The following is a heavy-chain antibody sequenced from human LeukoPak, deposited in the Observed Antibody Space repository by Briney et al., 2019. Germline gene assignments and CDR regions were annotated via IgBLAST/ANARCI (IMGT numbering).Heavy chain of an antibody. Sequence: SGGSLRLSCAASGFTFSSYGMHWVRQAPGKGLEWVSAISGSGGNIYYAASVKGRFTISRDNSKNTLYLHMNSLKTEDTAVYYCTTQRGYFDYWGQGTLVTVSS. CDR2: ISGSGGNI. V-gene: IGHV3-23*01. J-gene: IGHJ4*02. D-gene: IGHD1-14*01. CDR1: GFTFSSYG. CDR3: TTQRGYFDY.